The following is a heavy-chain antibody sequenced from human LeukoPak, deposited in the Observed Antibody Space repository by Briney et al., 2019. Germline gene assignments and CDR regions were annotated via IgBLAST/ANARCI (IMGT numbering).Heavy chain of an antibody. CDR2: IYYSGST. J-gene: IGHJ4*02. D-gene: IGHD3-3*01. CDR1: GGSISSYY. CDR3: ARGAWGITIFGVVITYFDY. V-gene: IGHV4-59*01. Sequence: SGTLSLTCPVSGGSISSYYWSWIRQPPGKGLEWIGYIYYSGSTNYNPSLKSRVTISVDTSKNQFSLKLSSVTAADTAVYYCARGAWGITIFGVVITYFDYWGQGTLVTVSS.